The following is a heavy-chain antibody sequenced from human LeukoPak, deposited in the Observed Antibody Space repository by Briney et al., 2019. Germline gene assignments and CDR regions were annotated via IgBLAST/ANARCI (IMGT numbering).Heavy chain of an antibody. CDR3: AKEGMVTTEFDY. D-gene: IGHD4-17*01. Sequence: PGGSLRLSCAASGFTFSSYGMHWVRQAPGKGLEWVAVISYDGSSKYYADPVKGRFTISRDNSKNTLYLQMNSLRAEDTAVYYCAKEGMVTTEFDYWGQGTLVTVSS. CDR2: ISYDGSSK. CDR1: GFTFSSYG. J-gene: IGHJ4*02. V-gene: IGHV3-30*18.